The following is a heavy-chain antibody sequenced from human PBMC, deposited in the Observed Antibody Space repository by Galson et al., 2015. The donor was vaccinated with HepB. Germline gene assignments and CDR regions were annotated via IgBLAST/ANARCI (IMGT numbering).Heavy chain of an antibody. CDR2: ISGRGGST. Sequence: SLRLSCAASGFSFSSYAMNWVRQAPGKGLEWVSGISGRGGSTHYAESVKGRFIISRGNSEKILYLQMNSLRVEDTARYFCARDREVGYNPWSWRPKDYYKYYAMDAWGQGTIVTVSS. D-gene: IGHD1-1*01. CDR3: ARDREVGYNPWSWRPKDYYKYYAMDA. V-gene: IGHV3-23*01. J-gene: IGHJ6*02. CDR1: GFSFSSYA.